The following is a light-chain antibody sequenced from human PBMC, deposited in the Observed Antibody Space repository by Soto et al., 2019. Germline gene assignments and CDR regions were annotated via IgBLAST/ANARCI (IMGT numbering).Light chain of an antibody. J-gene: IGKJ2*01. Sequence: DIQMTQSPSSLSASTGDRVTITCRASQSISNSVNWYQQKPGKAPKLLISAASRLQSGVPSRFIGSGSGTDFTLTITSLQPEDFASYYCQRGYSTPADTFGQGTKLEIK. CDR1: QSISNS. CDR2: AAS. CDR3: QRGYSTPADT. V-gene: IGKV1-39*01.